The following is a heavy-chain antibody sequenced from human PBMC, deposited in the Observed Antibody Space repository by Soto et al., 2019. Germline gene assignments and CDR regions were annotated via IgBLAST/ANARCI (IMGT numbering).Heavy chain of an antibody. CDR2: INHSGST. CDR3: AMHCSSTSCYLDY. J-gene: IGHJ4*02. Sequence: SETLSLTCTVSGGSISSGPYSWGWIRQHPGKGLEWIGEINHSGSTNYNPSLKSRVTISVDTSKNQFSLKLSSVTAADTAVYYCAMHCSSTSCYLDYWGQGTLVTVSS. CDR1: GGSISSGPYS. D-gene: IGHD2-2*01. V-gene: IGHV4-39*07.